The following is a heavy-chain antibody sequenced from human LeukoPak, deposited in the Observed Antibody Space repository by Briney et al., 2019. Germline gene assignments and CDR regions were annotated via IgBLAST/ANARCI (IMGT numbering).Heavy chain of an antibody. J-gene: IGHJ5*02. CDR1: GFTFSSYT. D-gene: IGHD3-10*01. V-gene: IGHV3-21*01. CDR2: ISSTSSYI. CDR3: ARGSYYYGSGSYYPNWFDP. Sequence: GGSLRLSCAASGFTFSSYTMNWVRQAPGKGLEWVSSISSTSSYIYYADSVKGRFTISRDNSKNTLYLQMNSLRAEDTAVYYCARGSYYYGSGSYYPNWFDPWGQGTLVTVSS.